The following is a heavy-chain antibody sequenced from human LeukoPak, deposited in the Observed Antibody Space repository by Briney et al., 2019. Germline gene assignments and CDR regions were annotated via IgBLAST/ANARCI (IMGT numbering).Heavy chain of an antibody. CDR2: ISGSGGST. V-gene: IGHV3-23*01. CDR1: GFTFSSYA. J-gene: IGHJ4*02. CDR3: ANDHSYYYDSSGYFDY. Sequence: GGSLRLSCAASGFTFSSYAMGWVRQAPGKGLEWVSAISGSGGSTYYADSVKGRFTISRDNSKNTLYLQMNSLRAEDTAVYYCANDHSYYYDSSGYFDYWGQGTLVTVSS. D-gene: IGHD3-22*01.